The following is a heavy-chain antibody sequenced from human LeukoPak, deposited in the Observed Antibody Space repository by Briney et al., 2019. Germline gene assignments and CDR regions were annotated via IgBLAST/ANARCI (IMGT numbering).Heavy chain of an antibody. Sequence: GGSLRLSCAASGFTFSDYYMSWLRQAPGKGREWVSCISSSGSAIYYADSVKGRFTISRDNAKNSLYLQMNSLRADDTAVYYFATRMENSGYDHRHADYYYYYIDVWGQGTMVTISS. CDR3: ATRMENSGYDHRHADYYYYYIDV. V-gene: IGHV3-11*04. CDR1: GFTFSDYY. CDR2: ISSSGSAI. D-gene: IGHD5-12*01. J-gene: IGHJ6*03.